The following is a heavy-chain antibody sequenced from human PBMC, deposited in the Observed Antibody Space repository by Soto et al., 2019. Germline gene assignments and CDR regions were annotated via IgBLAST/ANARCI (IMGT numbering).Heavy chain of an antibody. D-gene: IGHD3-16*01. CDR1: GFSVSARGVG. J-gene: IGHJ4*02. V-gene: IGHV2-5*01. CDR2: IYWNDDK. CDR3: AHSPWGAAPDY. Sequence: SGPTLVNPTQTLMLTCTVSGFSVSARGVGVGWIRQPPGKALEWLGIIYWNDDKRYSPSLKSRLTITKDTSKNQVVLTMTNMDPVDTATYYCAHSPWGAAPDYWGQGTLVTVSS.